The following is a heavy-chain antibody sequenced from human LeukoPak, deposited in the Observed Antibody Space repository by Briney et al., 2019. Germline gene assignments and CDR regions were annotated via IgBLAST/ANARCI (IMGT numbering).Heavy chain of an antibody. CDR1: GFTFSSYS. J-gene: IGHJ4*02. D-gene: IGHD3-9*01. Sequence: GGSLRLSCAASGFTFSSYSMNWVRQAPGKGLEWVSSISSSSSYIYYADSVKGRFTISRDNAKNSLYLQMNSLRAEDTAVYYCARHGEPYYDILTGYGYYFDYWGQGTLVTVSS. CDR3: ARHGEPYYDILTGYGYYFDY. V-gene: IGHV3-21*01. CDR2: ISSSSSYI.